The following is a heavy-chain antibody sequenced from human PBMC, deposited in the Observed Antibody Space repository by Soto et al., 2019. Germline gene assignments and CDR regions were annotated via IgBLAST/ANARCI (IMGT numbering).Heavy chain of an antibody. J-gene: IGHJ4*02. CDR3: ARGGGSDSFDY. V-gene: IGHV4-30-2*01. CDR1: GASITYGGYS. Sequence: SETLSLTCTVSGASITYGGYSWSWIRQTPGKGLEWIGYINHLETTFYNPSFESRLSLSIDRAKNQFSLNLNSMSAADRAVYFCARGGGSDSFDYWGQGILVTSPQ. CDR2: INHLETT. D-gene: IGHD1-26*01.